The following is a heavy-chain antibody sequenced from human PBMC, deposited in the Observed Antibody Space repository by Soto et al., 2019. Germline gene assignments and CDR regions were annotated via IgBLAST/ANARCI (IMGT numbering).Heavy chain of an antibody. CDR3: AKDRDYGGVASYFDY. Sequence: QVQLVESGGGVVQSGRSLRLSCAVAGINFSKYGMHWVRQAPGKGLEWVAVISYDGNSKFYGASGRGRFAISRDNSNNTLHLEMHDLRPEDTAVYYCAKDRDYGGVASYFDYWGRGTLVSVSS. J-gene: IGHJ4*02. D-gene: IGHD4-17*01. V-gene: IGHV3-30*18. CDR2: ISYDGNSK. CDR1: GINFSKYG.